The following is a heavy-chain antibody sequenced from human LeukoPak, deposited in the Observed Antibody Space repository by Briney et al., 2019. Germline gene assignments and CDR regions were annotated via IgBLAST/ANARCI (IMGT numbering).Heavy chain of an antibody. CDR1: GGTFSTYS. CDR2: VIPIFGTT. J-gene: IGHJ4*02. V-gene: IGHV1-69*05. Sequence: SVKVSCKVSGGTFSTYSISWVRQAPGHGLEWMGRVIPIFGTTNYAQKFQGRVTITTDESTSTAYMELSLRSEDTAIYFCAVDYCRSTSCYVDYWGQGTLITVSS. CDR3: AVDYCRSTSCYVDY. D-gene: IGHD2-2*01.